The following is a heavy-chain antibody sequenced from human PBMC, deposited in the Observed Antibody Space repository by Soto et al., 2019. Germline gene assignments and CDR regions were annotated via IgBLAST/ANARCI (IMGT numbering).Heavy chain of an antibody. D-gene: IGHD3-10*01. J-gene: IGHJ4*02. CDR1: GFTFSSYG. Sequence: QVQLVESGGGVVQPGRSLRLSCAASGFTFSSYGMHWVRQAPGKGLEWVAVISYDGSNKYYADSVKGRFTISRDNSKNRLYLQMNGLRAEDTAVYYCAKGARNVLLWFGDVFLADRSFDYWGQVTLLTVSA. CDR2: ISYDGSNK. V-gene: IGHV3-30*18. CDR3: AKGARNVLLWFGDVFLADRSFDY.